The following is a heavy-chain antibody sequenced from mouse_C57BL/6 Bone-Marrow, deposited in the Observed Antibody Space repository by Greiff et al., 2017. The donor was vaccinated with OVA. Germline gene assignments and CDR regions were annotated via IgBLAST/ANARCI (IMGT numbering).Heavy chain of an antibody. V-gene: IGHV1-50*01. CDR2: LDPSDSYT. J-gene: IGHJ4*01. CDR3: ARSGVGDVDD. CDR1: GYTFTSYW. D-gene: IGHD3-1*01. Sequence: QVQLQQPGAELVKPGASVKLSCKASGYTFTSYWMQWVKQRPGQGLEWIGELDPSDSYTTYNQKFKGQATLIVDTSSSTAYMHLSLLTSGDAAVYCCARSGVGDVDDWGQGTSVTVSS.